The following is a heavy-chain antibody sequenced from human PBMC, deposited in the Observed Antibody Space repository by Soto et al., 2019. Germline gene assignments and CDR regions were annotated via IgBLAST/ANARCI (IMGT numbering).Heavy chain of an antibody. J-gene: IGHJ4*02. D-gene: IGHD2-2*01. CDR1: GFSLSTSGVG. Sequence: QITLNESGPTLVKPTQTLTLTCTFSGFSLSTSGVGVGWICQPPGKALEWLAFIYWNEDKRYRPSLKSRLTLTKDASKIQVVLTMTNLDAVDTATYSFAHSNAYASWLHPPKYRTALRTLFDYWGKGTLVTVSS. CDR2: IYWNEDK. V-gene: IGHV2-5*01. CDR3: AHSNAYASWLHPPKYRTALRTLFDY.